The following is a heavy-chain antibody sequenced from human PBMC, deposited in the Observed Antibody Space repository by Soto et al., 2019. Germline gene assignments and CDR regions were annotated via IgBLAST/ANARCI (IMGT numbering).Heavy chain of an antibody. V-gene: IGHV3-23*01. CDR3: AKDSLQSIRYFDRLSTDYYYYGMDV. D-gene: IGHD3-9*01. CDR2: ISGSGGST. J-gene: IGHJ6*02. Sequence: GGSLRLSCAASGFTFSSYAMSWVRQAPGKGLEWVSAISGSGGSTYYADSVKGRFTISRDNSKNTLYLQMNSLRAEDTAVYYCAKDSLQSIRYFDRLSTDYYYYGMDVWGQGTMVTVSS. CDR1: GFTFSSYA.